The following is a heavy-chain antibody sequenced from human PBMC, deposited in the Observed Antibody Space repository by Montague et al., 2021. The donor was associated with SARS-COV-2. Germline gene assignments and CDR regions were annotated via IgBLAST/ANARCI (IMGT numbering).Heavy chain of an antibody. CDR1: GGSISSSTYY. CDR2: LYNGGTT. D-gene: IGHD3-10*01. V-gene: IGHV4-39*01. J-gene: IGHJ3*02. CDR3: ARHTTGSGNAFDI. Sequence: SETLSLTCNVSGGSISSSTYYWGWIRQPPGKGLEWIGNLYNGGTTYYSPSLKSRVTISVDTSKNHFSLNMASVTAADTAVYYCARHTTGSGNAFDIWGQGTMVTVSS.